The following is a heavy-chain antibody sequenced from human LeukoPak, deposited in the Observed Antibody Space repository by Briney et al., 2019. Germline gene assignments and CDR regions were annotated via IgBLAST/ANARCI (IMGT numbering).Heavy chain of an antibody. CDR3: ARQLLPPNYYYGSGFDY. J-gene: IGHJ4*02. D-gene: IGHD3-10*01. CDR1: GGSISSGGYY. V-gene: IGHV4-31*03. CDR2: IYYSGST. Sequence: PSETLSLTCTVSGGSISSGGYYWSWIRQHPGKGLEWIGYIYYSGSTYYNPSLKSRVTISVDTSKNQFSLKLSSVTAADTAVYYCARQLLPPNYYYGSGFDYWGQGTLVTVSS.